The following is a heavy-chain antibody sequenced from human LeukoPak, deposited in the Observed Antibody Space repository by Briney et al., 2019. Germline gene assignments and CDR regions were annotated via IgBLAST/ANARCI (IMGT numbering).Heavy chain of an antibody. Sequence: GGSLRLSCAASGFSFSSYGMSWVRQAPGKGLEWVSTISGSGAGTFYSDSVKGRFTMSRDNSKNTLYLQMNSLSAEDTAVYYCAKGPNYDILTGWRKTYNGFDVWGQGTMVTVSS. V-gene: IGHV3-23*01. D-gene: IGHD3-9*01. CDR1: GFSFSSYG. CDR3: AKGPNYDILTGWRKTYNGFDV. J-gene: IGHJ3*01. CDR2: ISGSGAGT.